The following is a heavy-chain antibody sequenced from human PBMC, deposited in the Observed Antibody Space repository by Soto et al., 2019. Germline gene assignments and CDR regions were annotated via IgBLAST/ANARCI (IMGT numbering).Heavy chain of an antibody. CDR2: INAGNGNT. V-gene: IGHV1-3*01. CDR1: GYTFTSYA. D-gene: IGHD2-15*01. Sequence: ASVKVSCKASGYTFTSYAMHWVRQAPGQRLEGMGWINAGNGNTKYSQKFQGRVTSTRDTSASTAYMELSTLRSEDPAVYYCARDKGYCSGGSCYYSKDVWGKGTTVTVSS. J-gene: IGHJ6*03. CDR3: ARDKGYCSGGSCYYSKDV.